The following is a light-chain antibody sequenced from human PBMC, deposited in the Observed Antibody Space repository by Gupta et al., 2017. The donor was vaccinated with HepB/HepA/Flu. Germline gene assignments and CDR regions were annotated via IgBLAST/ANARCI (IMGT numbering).Light chain of an antibody. J-gene: IGLJ3*02. CDR1: SSDV. CDR2: DVS. V-gene: IGLV2-14*01. Sequence: QSALTQPASVSGSPGQSIPISCTGTSSDVSWYHQHPGKAPKLMIYDVSKRPARVSYRFSGSKSGNTASLTISKLQAEDEADYYCSSYMSTSALAVFGGGTKLTVL. CDR3: SSYMSTSALAV.